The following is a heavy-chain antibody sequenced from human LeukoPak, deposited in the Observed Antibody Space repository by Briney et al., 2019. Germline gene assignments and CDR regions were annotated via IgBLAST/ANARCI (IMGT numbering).Heavy chain of an antibody. CDR1: GGSISSYY. D-gene: IGHD5-18*01. CDR2: IYDSGST. V-gene: IGHV4-59*08. J-gene: IGHJ4*02. CDR3: ARHRFSGYSHGLFDY. Sequence: TSETLSLTCTVSGGSISSYYWSRIRQAPGKGVEWIGYIYDSGSTNYNASLKSRVTISVDTSKNQFSLKVSFVTAADTAVYYCARHRFSGYSHGLFDYWGQGTLVTVSS.